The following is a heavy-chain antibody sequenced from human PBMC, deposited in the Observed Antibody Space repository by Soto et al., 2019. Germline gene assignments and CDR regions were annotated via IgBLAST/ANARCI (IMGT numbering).Heavy chain of an antibody. D-gene: IGHD1-1*01. CDR1: GFTFSSYA. CDR2: ISYDGSNK. J-gene: IGHJ6*02. CDR3: AREYTTGTPPGMDV. V-gene: IGHV3-30-3*01. Sequence: GGSLRLSCAASGFTFSSYAMHWVRQAPGKGLEWVAVISYDGSNKYYADSVKGRFTISRDNSKNTLYLQMNSLRAEDTAVYYCAREYTTGTPPGMDVWGQGTTVTVSS.